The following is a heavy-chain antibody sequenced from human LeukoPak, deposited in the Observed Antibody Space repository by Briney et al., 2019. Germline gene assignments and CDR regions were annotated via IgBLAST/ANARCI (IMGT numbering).Heavy chain of an antibody. J-gene: IGHJ4*02. CDR2: ISGSGGST. CDR3: AKDEGDIVVVVAASPFDY. V-gene: IGHV3-23*01. D-gene: IGHD2-15*01. CDR1: GFTFSSYA. Sequence: PGGSLRLSYAASGFTFSSYAMSWVRQAPGKGRERVIAISGSGGSTYYADSVKGRFTISRVNSKNTLYLQMNSLRAEDTAVYYCAKDEGDIVVVVAASPFDYWGQGTLVTVSS.